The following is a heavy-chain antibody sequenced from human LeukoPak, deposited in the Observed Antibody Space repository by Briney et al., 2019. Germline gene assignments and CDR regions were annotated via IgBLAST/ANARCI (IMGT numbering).Heavy chain of an antibody. V-gene: IGHV1-18*01. D-gene: IGHD3-3*01. CDR2: ISTYNANT. J-gene: IGHJ4*02. Sequence: GAPVKVSCKASGYTFTSSGISWARQAPGERLQWMGWISTYNANTKCAQKLQGRVTMRADTSTSTAYMQWRRLRSDDTAVYYCARHGVSGVCNYWGQGTLVSISS. CDR1: GYTFTSSG. CDR3: ARHGVSGVCNY.